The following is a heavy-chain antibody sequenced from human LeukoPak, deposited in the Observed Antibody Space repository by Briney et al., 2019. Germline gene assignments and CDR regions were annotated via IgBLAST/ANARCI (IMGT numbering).Heavy chain of an antibody. CDR2: IIGSGTNT. D-gene: IGHD3-9*01. CDR3: VIWGDYDVLTGYYVPDY. V-gene: IGHV3-23*01. Sequence: PGGSLRLSCVASGFTFSNYAMGWVRQAPGKGRDWVSAIIGSGTNTYYADSLKGRFTISRDNSKNTVFLQMNSLRHEDTAIYYCVIWGDYDVLTGYYVPDYWGQGTLVTVSS. J-gene: IGHJ4*02. CDR1: GFTFSNYA.